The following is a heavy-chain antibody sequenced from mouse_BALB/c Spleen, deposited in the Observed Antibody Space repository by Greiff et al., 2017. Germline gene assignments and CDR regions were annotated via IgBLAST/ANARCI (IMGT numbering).Heavy chain of an antibody. Sequence: EVMLVESGGGLVKPGGSLKLSCAASGFTFSSYAMSWVRQTPEKRLEWVATISSGGSYTYYPDSVKGRFTISRDNAKNTLYLQMSSLRSEDTAMYYCARRIYYGNYEAYWGQGTLVTVSA. CDR3: ARRIYYGNYEAY. J-gene: IGHJ3*01. CDR2: ISSGGSYT. V-gene: IGHV5-9-1*01. CDR1: GFTFSSYA. D-gene: IGHD2-1*01.